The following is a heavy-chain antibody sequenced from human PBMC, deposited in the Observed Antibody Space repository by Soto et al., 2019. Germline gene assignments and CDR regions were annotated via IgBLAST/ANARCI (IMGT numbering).Heavy chain of an antibody. Sequence: ASVKVSCKASGYSFTSLDINWLRQTTGQGLEWMGWMQPSSGRTGYAQKFQGRVTMTRDTSINTAYMELSSLTSDDTAFYYCARGVIAGVDYWGQGTLVTVSS. CDR3: ARGVIAGVDY. V-gene: IGHV1-8*01. CDR2: MQPSSGRT. D-gene: IGHD3-16*01. CDR1: GYSFTSLD. J-gene: IGHJ4*02.